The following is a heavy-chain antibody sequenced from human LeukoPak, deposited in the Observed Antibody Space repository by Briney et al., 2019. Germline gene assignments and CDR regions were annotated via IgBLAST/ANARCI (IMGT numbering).Heavy chain of an antibody. CDR1: GYTFTSYD. CDR3: ARSVGFEETDY. V-gene: IGHV1-8*03. D-gene: IGHD1-26*01. Sequence: GASVKVSCKAPGYTFTSYDINWVRQATGQGLEWMGWMNPNSGNTGYAQKFQGRVNITRNTSISTAYMELSSLRAEDTAVYYCARSVGFEETDYWGQGTLVTVSS. J-gene: IGHJ4*02. CDR2: MNPNSGNT.